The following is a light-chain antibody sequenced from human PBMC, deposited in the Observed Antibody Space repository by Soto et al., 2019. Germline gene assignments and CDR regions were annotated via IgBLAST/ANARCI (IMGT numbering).Light chain of an antibody. CDR2: SAS. CDR3: QQTYSLPRT. Sequence: DVQITQSPSSLSASVGASVTIACRASQTVSKFVNWYQHKPGKVPDLLIYSASTLYSGVPSRFSGSGSGTEFTLTISNLQPEDFATYYCQQTYSLPRTFAQGTTVDIK. CDR1: QTVSKF. J-gene: IGKJ1*01. V-gene: IGKV1-39*01.